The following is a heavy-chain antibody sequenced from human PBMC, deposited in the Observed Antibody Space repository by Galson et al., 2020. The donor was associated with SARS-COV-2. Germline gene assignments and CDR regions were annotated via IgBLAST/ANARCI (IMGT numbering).Heavy chain of an antibody. J-gene: IGHJ3*02. V-gene: IGHV4-59*08. CDR2: IFYSGST. Sequence: ETSETLSLTCAVSGGSMSDYYWSWLRQPPGKGLEWIGNIFYSGSTTYNPSLRSRIIISVDTSKNPFSLKLNSVTATDTAVYYCARREYASGIDAVDIWGQGTMVTVSS. D-gene: IGHD1-26*01. CDR1: GGSMSDYY. CDR3: ARREYASGIDAVDI.